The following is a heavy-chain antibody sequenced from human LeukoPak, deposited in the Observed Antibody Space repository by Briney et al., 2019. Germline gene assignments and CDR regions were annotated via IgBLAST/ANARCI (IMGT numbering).Heavy chain of an antibody. CDR3: ANRCCSGTTCYYFDY. Sequence: PGGSPRLSCAASGFTFSNAYMNWVRQAPGKGLEWVSSISGSGGSTHYADSVKGRFTVSRDNSRNTLYLQMNSLGAEDTAVYYCANRCCSGTTCYYFDYWGQGTLVTVSS. J-gene: IGHJ4*02. V-gene: IGHV3-23*01. CDR1: GFTFSNAY. D-gene: IGHD2-2*01. CDR2: ISGSGGST.